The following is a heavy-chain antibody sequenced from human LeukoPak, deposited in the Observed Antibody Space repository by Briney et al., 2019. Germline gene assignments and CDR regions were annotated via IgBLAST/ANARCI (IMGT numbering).Heavy chain of an antibody. CDR1: GFTFTSYA. Sequence: PGGSLRLSCAASGFTFTSYAMNWVRQAPGKGLEWVSYISSSSSTIYYADSVKGRFTISRDNAKNSLYLQMNSLRAEDTAVYYCAREGGNYDISGWGQGTRVTVSS. J-gene: IGHJ4*02. V-gene: IGHV3-48*01. CDR3: AREGGNYDISG. D-gene: IGHD3-9*01. CDR2: ISSSSSTI.